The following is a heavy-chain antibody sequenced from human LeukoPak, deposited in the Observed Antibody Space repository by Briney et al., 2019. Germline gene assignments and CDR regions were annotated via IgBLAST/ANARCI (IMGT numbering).Heavy chain of an antibody. V-gene: IGHV1-18*01. CDR2: ISAYNGNT. CDR3: ARGPDILTGYPNYYYYGMDV. Sequence: ASVKVSCKASGYTFPIYGISWVRQAPGQGLEWMGWISAYNGNTDYAQKLQGRVTMTTDTSTSTAYMELRSLRSDDTAVYYCARGPDILTGYPNYYYYGMDVWGQGTTVTVSS. D-gene: IGHD3-9*01. J-gene: IGHJ6*02. CDR1: GYTFPIYG.